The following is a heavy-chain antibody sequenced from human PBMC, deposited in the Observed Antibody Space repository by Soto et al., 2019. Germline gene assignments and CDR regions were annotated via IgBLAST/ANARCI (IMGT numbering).Heavy chain of an antibody. CDR1: GFTFSSYA. Sequence: GGSLRLSCAASGFTFSSYAMSWVRQAPGKGLEWVSAISGSGGSTYYADSVKGRFTISRDNSKNTLYLQMNSLRAEDTAVYYCAKKTPSLRMGGSGSYPDYWGQGTLVTVSS. J-gene: IGHJ4*02. V-gene: IGHV3-23*01. CDR3: AKKTPSLRMGGSGSYPDY. CDR2: ISGSGGST. D-gene: IGHD3-10*01.